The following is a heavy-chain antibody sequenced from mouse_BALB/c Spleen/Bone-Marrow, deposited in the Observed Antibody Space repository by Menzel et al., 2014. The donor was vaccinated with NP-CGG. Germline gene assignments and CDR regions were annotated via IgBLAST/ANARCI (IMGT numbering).Heavy chain of an antibody. CDR3: ASWGFAY. V-gene: IGHV3-8*02. CDR1: GDSITNGY. J-gene: IGHJ3*01. CDR2: ISNSGST. Sequence: DVKLQESGPSLVKPSQTLSLTCSVTGDSITNGYWNWIRKVPGNKLEYMGYISNSGSTYYNPSLKSRISITRDTSKNQYYLQLNSVTTEDTATYYCASWGFAYWGQGTLVTVSA. D-gene: IGHD4-1*01.